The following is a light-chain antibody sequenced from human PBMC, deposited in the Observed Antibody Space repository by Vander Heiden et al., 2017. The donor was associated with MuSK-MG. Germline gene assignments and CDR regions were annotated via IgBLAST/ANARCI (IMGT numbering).Light chain of an antibody. Sequence: QSALTQPPSASGSPGQSVTISCTGTSSDVGAYNYVSWYQQHPGKAPKLMIYEVNKRPSGVPDRFSGCKSGITASLTVSGLQAEDEADYFCSSFAGSDVFVVFGGGTKLTVL. CDR1: SSDVGAYNY. CDR2: EVN. V-gene: IGLV2-8*01. CDR3: SSFAGSDVFVV. J-gene: IGLJ2*01.